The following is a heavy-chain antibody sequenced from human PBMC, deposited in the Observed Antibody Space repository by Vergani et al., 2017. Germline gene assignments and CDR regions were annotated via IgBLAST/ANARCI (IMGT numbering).Heavy chain of an antibody. Sequence: EVQLVESGGALVKPGGSLRLSCAASGFTFNTYTMNWVRQAPGKGLEWVSSISGGSNFIYYADSVKGRFTISRDNAKNSLYLQMNSLTAEDTAVYYCAREVTSQYYYYSMNVWGQGTTVTVSS. CDR3: AREVTSQYYYYSMNV. CDR1: GFTFNTYT. V-gene: IGHV3-21*01. CDR2: ISGGSNFI. J-gene: IGHJ6*02. D-gene: IGHD4-23*01.